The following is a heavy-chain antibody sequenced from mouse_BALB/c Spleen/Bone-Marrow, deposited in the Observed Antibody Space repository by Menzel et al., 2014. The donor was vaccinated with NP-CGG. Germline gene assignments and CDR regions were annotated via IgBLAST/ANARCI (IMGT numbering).Heavy chain of an antibody. CDR1: GFTFSSYG. V-gene: IGHV5-6*01. Sequence: EVKLQESGGDLVKPGGSLKLSCAASGFTFSSYGMSWVRQTPDKRLEWVATISSGGSYTYYPDSGKGRFTISRDNAKNTLYLQMSSLKSEDTAMYHCASTITTVVAEDAMDYWGQGTSATVSS. D-gene: IGHD1-1*01. CDR2: ISSGGSYT. J-gene: IGHJ4*01. CDR3: ASTITTVVAEDAMDY.